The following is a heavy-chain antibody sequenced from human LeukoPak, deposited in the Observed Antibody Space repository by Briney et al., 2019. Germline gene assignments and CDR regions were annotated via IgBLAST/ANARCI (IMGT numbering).Heavy chain of an antibody. CDR1: GFTFSSYA. Sequence: GGSLRLSCAASGFTFSSYAMHWVRQAPGKGLEWVANIVDDGNKKNYVDSVKGRFTISRDNVKNSLYLQMNSLRVEDTAVYYCARGRGIALWGQGTLVTVSS. J-gene: IGHJ4*02. D-gene: IGHD6-13*01. V-gene: IGHV3-7*01. CDR2: IVDDGNKK. CDR3: ARGRGIAL.